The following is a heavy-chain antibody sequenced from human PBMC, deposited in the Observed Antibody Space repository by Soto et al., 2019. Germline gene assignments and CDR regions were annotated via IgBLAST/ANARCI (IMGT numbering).Heavy chain of an antibody. J-gene: IGHJ6*02. CDR1: GGSISSGDYY. D-gene: IGHD6-6*01. Sequence: SETLSLTCTVSGGSISSGDYYWSWIRQPPGKGLEWIGYIYYSGSTYYNPSLKSRVTISVDTSKNQFSLKLSSVTAADTAVYNCARDTLTSIAARSYYYGMDVWGQGTTVTVSS. V-gene: IGHV4-30-4*01. CDR2: IYYSGST. CDR3: ARDTLTSIAARSYYYGMDV.